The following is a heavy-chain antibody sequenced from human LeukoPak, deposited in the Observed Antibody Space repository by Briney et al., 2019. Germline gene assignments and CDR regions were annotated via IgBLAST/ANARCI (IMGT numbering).Heavy chain of an antibody. D-gene: IGHD6-19*01. CDR1: GFSFSNYA. V-gene: IGHV3-23*01. CDR2: ITDSGSST. Sequence: GGSLRLSCAASGFSFSNYAMSWVRQAPGKGLEWVSGITDSGSSTYHADSVKGRFTISRDNSKNTLYLQMNSLRAEDTAVYYCATEVGGYTSGIFDYWGQGTLVSVS. J-gene: IGHJ4*02. CDR3: ATEVGGYTSGIFDY.